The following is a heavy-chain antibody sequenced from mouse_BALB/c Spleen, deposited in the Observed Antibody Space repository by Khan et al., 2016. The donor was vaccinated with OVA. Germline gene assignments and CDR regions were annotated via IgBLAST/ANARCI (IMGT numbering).Heavy chain of an antibody. CDR2: INTYTGEP. J-gene: IGHJ1*01. Sequence: LVESGPELKKPGETVKISCKASGYTFTNYRMNWMKQAPGKGLKWMGWINTYTGEPTYADDFKGRFAFSLETSASTAYLQINSLKNEDMATYFCARGTSYWYFDAWGAGTTVTVSS. D-gene: IGHD1-3*01. CDR3: ARGTSYWYFDA. CDR1: GYTFTNYR. V-gene: IGHV9-1*02.